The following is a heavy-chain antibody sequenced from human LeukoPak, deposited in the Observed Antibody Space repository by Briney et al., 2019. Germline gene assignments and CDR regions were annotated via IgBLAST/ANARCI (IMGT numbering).Heavy chain of an antibody. J-gene: IGHJ4*02. CDR3: ATDDPARVAVAGLYYFDY. CDR2: FDPEDGET. CDR1: GYTLTELS. Sequence: ASVKVSCKVSGYTLTELSMHWVRQAPGKGLEWMGGFDPEDGETIYAQKFQGRVTMTEDTSTDTAYMELSSLRSEDTAVYYCATDDPARVAVAGLYYFDYWGQGTLVTVSS. V-gene: IGHV1-24*01. D-gene: IGHD6-19*01.